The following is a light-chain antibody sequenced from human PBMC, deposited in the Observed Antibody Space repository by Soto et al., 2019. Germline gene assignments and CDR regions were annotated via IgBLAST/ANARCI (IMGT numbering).Light chain of an antibody. CDR3: AAWDDSLSGRV. V-gene: IGLV1-47*02. J-gene: IGLJ3*02. CDR1: NSNIGGNY. Sequence: QSVLTQPPSASGTPGQRVTISCSGSNSNIGGNYVFWYQQLPGTAPKLLIYTDSHRPSGVPDRSSGSKSGTSASLAISGLRSEDEADYYCAAWDDSLSGRVFGGGTKVTVL. CDR2: TDS.